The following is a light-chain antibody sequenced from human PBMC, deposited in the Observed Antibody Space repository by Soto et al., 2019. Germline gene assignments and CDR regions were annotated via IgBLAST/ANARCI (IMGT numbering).Light chain of an antibody. V-gene: IGKV3-11*01. CDR2: DAS. Sequence: ETVLTQSPATPSLSPGERATLSCRASQSISSYLAWYQQKPGQAPRLLIYDASNRATGIPARFSGSGSGTDFTLTISSLEPEDFAVYYCQQRFTWPSFGPGTKVDIK. J-gene: IGKJ3*01. CDR1: QSISSY. CDR3: QQRFTWPS.